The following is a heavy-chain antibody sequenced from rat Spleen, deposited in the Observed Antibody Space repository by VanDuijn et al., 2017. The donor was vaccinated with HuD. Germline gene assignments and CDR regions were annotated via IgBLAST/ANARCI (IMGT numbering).Heavy chain of an antibody. Sequence: QVQLKESGPGLVQPSQTLSLTCTVSGFSLSSNGVSWVRQPPGKGLEWIATISSGGYTYYNSVLKSRLSISRDTSKSQVFLKMNSLQTEDTAIYYCTRDRLGAGFDYWGQGVMVTVSS. J-gene: IGHJ2*01. CDR3: TRDRLGAGFDY. CDR2: ISSGGYT. CDR1: GFSLSSNG. V-gene: IGHV2S12*01. D-gene: IGHD5-1*01.